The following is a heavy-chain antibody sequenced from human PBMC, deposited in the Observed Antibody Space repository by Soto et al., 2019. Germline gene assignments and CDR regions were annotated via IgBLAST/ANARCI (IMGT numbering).Heavy chain of an antibody. CDR1: GYTFTIYY. CDR2: INPKSGGT. Sequence: GASVKVSCKASGYTFTIYYMHWVRQAPGQGLEWMGWINPKSGGTMYPQKFQGRVTMTWDTSISTAYRALTRLRSDDKAVYYCARDLAKGGGSAGFDYWGQGTLVTVSS. D-gene: IGHD1-26*01. J-gene: IGHJ4*02. V-gene: IGHV1-2*02. CDR3: ARDLAKGGGSAGFDY.